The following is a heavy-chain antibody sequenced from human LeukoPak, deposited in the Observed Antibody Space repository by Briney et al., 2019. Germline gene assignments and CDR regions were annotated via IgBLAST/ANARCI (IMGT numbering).Heavy chain of an antibody. CDR2: INSDGSST. CDR3: ARPPTRYEGYAFDI. V-gene: IGHV3-74*01. CDR1: GFTFGSYW. Sequence: PGGSLRLSCAASGFTFGSYWMHWVRQAPGKGLVWVSRINSDGSSTSYADSVKGRFTISRDNAKNTLYLQMNSLRAEDTAVYYCARPPTRYEGYAFDIWGQGTMVTVSS. D-gene: IGHD5-12*01. J-gene: IGHJ3*02.